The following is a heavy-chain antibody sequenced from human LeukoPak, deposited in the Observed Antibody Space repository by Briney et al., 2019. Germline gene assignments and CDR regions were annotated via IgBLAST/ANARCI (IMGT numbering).Heavy chain of an antibody. Sequence: ASVRVSCKSSGNSFTNYPISWVRQAPGQGLEWMGWIDTNTGTPTYAQDFTGLFVLSFDTAVSTAYLDINSLKPGDSGIYYCARAWAYYDYIRGSYRKFEAFDIWGQGTMVIVSA. CDR2: IDTNTGTP. CDR3: ARAWAYYDYIRGSYRKFEAFDI. V-gene: IGHV7-4-1*02. CDR1: GNSFTNYP. J-gene: IGHJ3*02. D-gene: IGHD3-16*02.